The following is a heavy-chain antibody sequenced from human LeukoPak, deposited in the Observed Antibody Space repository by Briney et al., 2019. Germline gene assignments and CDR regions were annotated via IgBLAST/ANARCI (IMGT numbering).Heavy chain of an antibody. CDR1: AGSISSYY. CDR3: ARSYCGGDCYSFDY. CDR2: IYYSGST. D-gene: IGHD2-21*02. V-gene: IGHV4-59*01. J-gene: IGHJ4*02. Sequence: SETLSLTCTVPAGSISSYYWSWIPEPPGKGLEGIGYIYYSGSTNYNPSLKSRVTISVDTSKNQFSLKLSSVTAADTAVYYCARSYCGGDCYSFDYWGQGTLVTVSS.